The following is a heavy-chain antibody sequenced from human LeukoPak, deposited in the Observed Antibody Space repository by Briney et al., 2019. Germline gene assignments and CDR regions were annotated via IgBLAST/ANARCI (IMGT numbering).Heavy chain of an antibody. Sequence: SETLSLTCAVSGGSISSSNWWSWVRQPPGKGLEWIGEIYHSGSTNYNPSLKSRVTISVDKSKNQFSLKLSSVTAADTAVYYCARGGWWRPSQYFDLWGRGTLVTVSS. CDR1: GGSISSSNW. CDR3: ARGGWWRPSQYFDL. V-gene: IGHV4-4*02. D-gene: IGHD2-15*01. CDR2: IYHSGST. J-gene: IGHJ2*01.